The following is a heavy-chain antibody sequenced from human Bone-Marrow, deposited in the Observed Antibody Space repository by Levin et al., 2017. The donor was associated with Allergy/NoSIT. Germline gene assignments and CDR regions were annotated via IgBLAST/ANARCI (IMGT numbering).Heavy chain of an antibody. CDR3: ARGARLVATIDY. J-gene: IGHJ4*02. V-gene: IGHV1-69*01. Sequence: KISCKASGGTFSSYAISWVRQAPGQGLEWMGGIIPIFGTANYAQKFQGRVTITADESTSTAYMELSSLRSEDTAVYYCARGARLVATIDYWGQGTLVTVSS. D-gene: IGHD5-12*01. CDR1: GGTFSSYA. CDR2: IIPIFGTA.